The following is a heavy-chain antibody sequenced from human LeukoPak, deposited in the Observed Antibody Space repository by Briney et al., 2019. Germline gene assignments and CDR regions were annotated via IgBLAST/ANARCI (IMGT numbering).Heavy chain of an antibody. V-gene: IGHV1-69*05. CDR1: GGTFSSYA. Sequence: SVKVSCKASGGTFSSYAISWVRQAPGQGLEWMGGIIPIFGTANYAQKFQGRVTITTDESTSTAYMELSSLRSEDTAVYYCARGLHSSGWFGDAFDIWGQGTMVIVSS. J-gene: IGHJ3*02. CDR3: ARGLHSSGWFGDAFDI. D-gene: IGHD6-19*01. CDR2: IIPIFGTA.